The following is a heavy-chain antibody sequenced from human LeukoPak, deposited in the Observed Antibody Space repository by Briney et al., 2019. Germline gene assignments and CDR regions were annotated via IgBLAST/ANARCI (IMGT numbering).Heavy chain of an antibody. J-gene: IGHJ4*02. D-gene: IGHD6-19*01. CDR2: ISYDGSNK. CDR1: GFTFSSYA. CDR3: ASCATGYSSGCSGY. Sequence: PGGSLRLSCAASGFTFSSYAMHWVRQAPGKGLEWVAVISYDGSNKYYADSVKGRFTISRDNSKNTLYLQMNSLRAEDTAVYYCASCATGYSSGCSGYWGQGTLVTVSS. V-gene: IGHV3-30-3*01.